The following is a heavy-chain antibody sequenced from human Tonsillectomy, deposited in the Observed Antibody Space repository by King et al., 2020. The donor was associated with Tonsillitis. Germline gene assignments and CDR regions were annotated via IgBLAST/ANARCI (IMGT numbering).Heavy chain of an antibody. D-gene: IGHD3-10*01. V-gene: IGHV4-61*01. Sequence: QLQESGPGLVKPSETRSLTCTVSGGSVSSGSYYWSWIRQPPGKGLEWMGDMYYSGSTNYNPSLKSRITISVDTSKNQFSQRLRSVTAADTAVYYCAREVPQYGSASYYSGEWFDHWGQGTLVTVSS. CDR2: MYYSGST. CDR3: AREVPQYGSASYYSGEWFDH. CDR1: GGSVSSGSYY. J-gene: IGHJ5*02.